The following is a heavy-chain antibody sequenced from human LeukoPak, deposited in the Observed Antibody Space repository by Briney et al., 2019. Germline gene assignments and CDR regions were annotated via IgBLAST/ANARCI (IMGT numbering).Heavy chain of an antibody. Sequence: SETLSLTCAVYGGSFSGYYWSWIRQPPGKGLECIGEINHSGSTNYNPSLKSRVTISVDTSKSQFSLKLSSVTAADTAVYYCVFYGDYAPYYFDYWGQGTLVTVSS. CDR1: GGSFSGYY. D-gene: IGHD4-17*01. CDR3: VFYGDYAPYYFDY. J-gene: IGHJ4*02. V-gene: IGHV4-34*01. CDR2: INHSGST.